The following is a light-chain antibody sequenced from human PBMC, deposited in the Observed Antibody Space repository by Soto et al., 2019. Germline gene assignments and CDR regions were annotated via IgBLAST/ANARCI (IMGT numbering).Light chain of an antibody. J-gene: IGKJ4*01. V-gene: IGKV3-11*01. CDR3: QQRTNWLLT. Sequence: EIVLTQSPATLSLSPGERATLSCRASQGVSNNLAWYQQKPGQAPRLLIFDASHRATGIPARFSGSGSGTDFTLTISSLEPEDFAVYYCQQRTNWLLTFGGGTKVEIK. CDR2: DAS. CDR1: QGVSNN.